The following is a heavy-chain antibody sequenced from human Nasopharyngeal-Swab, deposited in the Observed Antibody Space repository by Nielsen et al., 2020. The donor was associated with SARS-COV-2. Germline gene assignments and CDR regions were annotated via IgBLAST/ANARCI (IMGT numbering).Heavy chain of an antibody. V-gene: IGHV1-2*06. Sequence: ASVNVSCKASGYTFSDYYIHWVRQAPGQGLEWMGRINAYSGATDYPQKFHDRVTMTRDTSNLTAYMELSALTSYDTAVYSCARGGLNYYSSSGAFDFWGRETMVTVSS. CDR2: INAYSGAT. CDR1: GYTFSDYY. J-gene: IGHJ3*01. D-gene: IGHD3-22*01. CDR3: ARGGLNYYSSSGAFDF.